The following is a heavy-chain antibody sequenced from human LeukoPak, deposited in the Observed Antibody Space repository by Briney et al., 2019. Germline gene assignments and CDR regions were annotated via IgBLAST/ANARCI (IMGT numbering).Heavy chain of an antibody. Sequence: GGSLGLSWAASGLPLGSYALHGFGKAPARGLGWGAVLSYDGVIKYYADSVKGRFTISRDNSKNTLYLQMNSLRAEDTAVYYCAKAPRVGRTTMVRGVIAPMDVWGQGTTVTVSS. CDR1: GLPLGSYA. CDR3: AKAPRVGRTTMVRGVIAPMDV. V-gene: IGHV3-30*04. D-gene: IGHD3-10*01. J-gene: IGHJ6*02. CDR2: LSYDGVIK.